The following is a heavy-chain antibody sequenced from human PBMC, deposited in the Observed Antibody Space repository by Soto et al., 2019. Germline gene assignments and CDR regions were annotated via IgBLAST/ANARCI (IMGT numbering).Heavy chain of an antibody. CDR2: ISHSGTV. CDR1: SASITSSNW. CDR3: ARDYDGFDY. J-gene: IGHJ4*02. V-gene: IGHV4-4*02. Sequence: PSDTRSCACDVCSASITSSNWWTWVRQPPGKGLEWLGKISHSGTVNYKANLKSRVKISVDKHKNQLSLKFMFVNAADTAVYYCARDYDGFDYWAPGLLVA. D-gene: IGHD3-3*01.